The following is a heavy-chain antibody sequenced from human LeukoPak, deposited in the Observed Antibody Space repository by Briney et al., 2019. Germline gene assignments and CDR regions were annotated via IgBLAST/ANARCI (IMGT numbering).Heavy chain of an antibody. Sequence: SETLSLTCAVSGGSISSSNWWSWVRQPPGKGLEWIGEIYHSGSTNYNPSLKSRVTISVDKSKNQFSLKLSSVTAADTAVYYCARSPLGATFYFDYWGQGTLVTVS. J-gene: IGHJ4*02. D-gene: IGHD3-10*01. CDR1: GGSISSSNW. CDR3: ARSPLGATFYFDY. CDR2: IYHSGST. V-gene: IGHV4-4*02.